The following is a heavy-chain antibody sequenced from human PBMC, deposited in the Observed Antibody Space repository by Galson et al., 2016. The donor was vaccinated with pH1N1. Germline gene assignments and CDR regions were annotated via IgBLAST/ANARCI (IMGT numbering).Heavy chain of an antibody. D-gene: IGHD4-23*01. CDR3: ARERTSVVARFSDY. V-gene: IGHV3-30*04. CDR1: GFTFSSYA. CDR2: IAYDGSHQ. Sequence: PRLSCAASGFTFSSYAMHWVRQAPGKGLEWLGVIAYDGSHQDYADSVKGRITISRDNSRNTLYVQMNSLRTEDTAVYYCARERTSVVARFSDYWGQGTLVTVSS. J-gene: IGHJ4*02.